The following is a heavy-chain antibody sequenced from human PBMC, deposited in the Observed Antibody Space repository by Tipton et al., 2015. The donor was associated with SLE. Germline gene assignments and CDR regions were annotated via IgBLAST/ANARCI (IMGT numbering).Heavy chain of an antibody. Sequence: QSGAEVKKPGASVKVSCKASGYTFTSYCITWVRQAPGQGLEWMGWISGYNGNTNYAQKLQGRVTMTTDTSTSTAYMELRSLRSDDTAVYYCARLGDWDFYYCMDVWGKGTTVTVSS. D-gene: IGHD3-16*01. V-gene: IGHV1-18*01. J-gene: IGHJ6*03. CDR1: GYTFTSYC. CDR2: ISGYNGNT. CDR3: ARLGDWDFYYCMDV.